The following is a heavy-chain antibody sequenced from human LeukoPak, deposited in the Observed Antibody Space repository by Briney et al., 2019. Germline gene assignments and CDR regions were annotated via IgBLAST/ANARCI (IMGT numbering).Heavy chain of an antibody. J-gene: IGHJ4*02. CDR3: ARDMDLRRGSGSYYNV. V-gene: IGHV4-61*02. CDR2: IYTSGST. D-gene: IGHD3-10*01. Sequence: SETLSLTCTVSGGSIGSGSYYWSWIRQPAGEGLEWIGRIYTSGSTNYNPSLKSRVTISVDTSKNQFSLKLSSGTAADTAVYYCARDMDLRRGSGSYYNVWGQGTLVTVSS. CDR1: GGSIGSGSYY.